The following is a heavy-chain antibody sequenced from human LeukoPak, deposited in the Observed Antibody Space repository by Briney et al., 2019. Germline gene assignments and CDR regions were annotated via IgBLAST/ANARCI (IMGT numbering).Heavy chain of an antibody. CDR2: IYHTGNT. D-gene: IGHD6-6*01. J-gene: IGHJ4*02. CDR3: ARLIYSSSSSGFDF. V-gene: IGHV4-4*02. CDR1: GGSISSGNW. Sequence: SSETLSLTCTVSGGSISSGNWWGWVRQPPGKGLEWIGEIYHTGNTNCNPSLKSRVTISVDKSKNQFSLNLSSVTAADTAVYYCARLIYSSSSSGFDFWGQGTLVTVSP.